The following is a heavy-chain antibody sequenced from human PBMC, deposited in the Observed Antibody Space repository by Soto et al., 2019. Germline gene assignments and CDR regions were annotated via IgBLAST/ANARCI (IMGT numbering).Heavy chain of an antibody. D-gene: IGHD3-16*01. CDR2: INAGNGNT. CDR1: GYTFTSYA. CDR3: ARDLDYDYIWGSYYFDI. J-gene: IGHJ3*02. Sequence: ASVKVSCKASGYTFTSYAMHWVRQAPGQRLEWMGWINAGNGNTKYSQMFQGRVTITRDTSASTAYMELSSLRSEDTAVYYCARDLDYDYIWGSYYFDIWGQGTMVTVSS. V-gene: IGHV1-3*01.